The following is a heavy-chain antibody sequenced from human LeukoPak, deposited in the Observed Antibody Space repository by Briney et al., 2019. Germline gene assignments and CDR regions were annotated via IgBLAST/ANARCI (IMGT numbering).Heavy chain of an antibody. Sequence: ASVKVSCKTSGYTXTIYGISWVRQAPGQGLEWMGLISAYGNTNYAQNLQGRVTMTTDTSTSTAYMELSGLRSEDTAVYYCASGEGCSSNSCTLDYWGQGTLVTVSS. CDR2: ISAYGNT. D-gene: IGHD2-2*01. CDR3: ASGEGCSSNSCTLDY. V-gene: IGHV1-18*01. CDR1: GYTXTIYG. J-gene: IGHJ4*02.